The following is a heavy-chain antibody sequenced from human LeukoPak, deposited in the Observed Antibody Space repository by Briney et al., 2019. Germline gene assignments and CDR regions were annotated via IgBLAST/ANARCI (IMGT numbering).Heavy chain of an antibody. CDR3: ARFGRDSSSWYGSWFDP. D-gene: IGHD6-13*01. J-gene: IGHJ5*02. CDR1: GYTFTSYG. V-gene: IGHV1-18*01. CDR2: ISAYNGNT. Sequence: GASVKVSCKASGYTFTSYGISWVRQAPGQGLEWMGWISAYNGNTNYAQKLQGRVTMTTDTSTSTAYMELRSLRSDDTAVYYCARFGRDSSSWYGSWFDPWGQGTLVTVSS.